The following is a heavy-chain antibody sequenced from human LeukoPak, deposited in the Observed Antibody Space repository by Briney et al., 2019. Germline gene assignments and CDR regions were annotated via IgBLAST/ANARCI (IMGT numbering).Heavy chain of an antibody. J-gene: IGHJ5*02. Sequence: ASVKVSCKASGGTFSSYAISWVRQAPGQGLEWMGGIIPIFDTANYAQKFQGRVTITADESTSTAYMELSSLRSEDTAVYYCARRLLHLNWFDPWGQGTLVTVSS. CDR1: GGTFSSYA. CDR3: ARRLLHLNWFDP. CDR2: IIPIFDTA. D-gene: IGHD2-2*02. V-gene: IGHV1-69*13.